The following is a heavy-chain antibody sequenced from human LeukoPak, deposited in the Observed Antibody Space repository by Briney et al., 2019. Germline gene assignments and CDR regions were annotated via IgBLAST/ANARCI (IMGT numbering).Heavy chain of an antibody. CDR1: GFTFSSYT. D-gene: IGHD3-10*01. CDR2: ISRSSSYI. CDR3: ARGSTVVRGVSPAGDY. Sequence: GGALRLSCAASGFTFSSYTMNWVRQAPGKGLDWVSSISRSSSYIYYADSVKGRFTISRDNAKNSLYLQMHTLRAEDTAVYYCARGSTVVRGVSPAGDYWGQGTLVTVSS. J-gene: IGHJ4*02. V-gene: IGHV3-21*01.